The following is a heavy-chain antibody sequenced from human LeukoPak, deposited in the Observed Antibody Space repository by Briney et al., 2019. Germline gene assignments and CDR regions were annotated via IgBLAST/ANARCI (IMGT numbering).Heavy chain of an antibody. V-gene: IGHV3-30*18. Sequence: PGGSLRLSCAASGFTFDSYGMHWVRQAPGKGLEWVAVISYDGNNKYYANSVKGRFTISRDNSKNTLYLQMNSLRAEDTAVYYCAKGPYSSGWSDWGQGTLVTVSS. CDR3: AKGPYSSGWSD. J-gene: IGHJ4*02. CDR1: GFTFDSYG. D-gene: IGHD6-19*01. CDR2: ISYDGNNK.